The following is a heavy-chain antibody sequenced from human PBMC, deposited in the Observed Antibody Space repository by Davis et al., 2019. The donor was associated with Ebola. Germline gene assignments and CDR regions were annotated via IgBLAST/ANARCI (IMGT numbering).Heavy chain of an antibody. CDR2: IVVGSGNT. Sequence: SVKVSCKASGFTFTSSAVQWVRQARGQRLEWIGWIVVGSGNTNYAQKFQERVTITRDMSTSTAYMELSRLRSDDTAVYYCARERAAAGTDFDYWGQGTLVSVSS. CDR3: ARERAAAGTDFDY. CDR1: GFTFTSSA. D-gene: IGHD6-25*01. V-gene: IGHV1-58*01. J-gene: IGHJ4*02.